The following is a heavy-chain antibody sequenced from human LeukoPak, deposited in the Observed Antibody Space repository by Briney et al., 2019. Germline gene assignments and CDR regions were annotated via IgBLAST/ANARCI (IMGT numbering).Heavy chain of an antibody. D-gene: IGHD2-8*01. Sequence: SETLSLTCNVAGDSIDRSAYYWSWVRQPPGRGLEWIGSIYYTGNTYYTPSLKSRVTMSVDPSKNQFSLTLNSTTAADTAVYYCSNFDFWGQGTLVTVSS. V-gene: IGHV4-39*07. J-gene: IGHJ4*02. CDR3: SNFDF. CDR2: IYYTGNT. CDR1: GDSIDRSAYY.